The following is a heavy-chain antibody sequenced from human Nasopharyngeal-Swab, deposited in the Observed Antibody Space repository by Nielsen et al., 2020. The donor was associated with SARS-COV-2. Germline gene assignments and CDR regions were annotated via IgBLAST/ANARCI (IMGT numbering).Heavy chain of an antibody. J-gene: IGHJ4*02. CDR3: ARLDYDILTGYGDLYYFDY. Sequence: RQAPGKGLEWFGSIYYSGSTYYNPSLKSRVPISVDTSKNQFSLKLSSVTAADTAVYYCARLDYDILTGYGDLYYFDYWGQGTLATVSS. CDR2: IYYSGST. D-gene: IGHD3-9*01. V-gene: IGHV4-39*01.